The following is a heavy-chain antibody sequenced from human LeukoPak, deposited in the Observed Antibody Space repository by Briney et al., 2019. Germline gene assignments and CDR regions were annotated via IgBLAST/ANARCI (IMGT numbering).Heavy chain of an antibody. J-gene: IGHJ4*02. D-gene: IGHD3-10*01. Sequence: RASETLSLTCTVSDGSISSGGYYWSWIRQHPGKGLEWIGYIYYSGSTYYNPSLKSRVTISVDTSKNQFSLKLSSVTAADTAVYYCAREYYYGSGSYYNEDYFDYWGQGTLVTVSS. CDR1: DGSISSGGYY. CDR2: IYYSGST. V-gene: IGHV4-31*03. CDR3: AREYYYGSGSYYNEDYFDY.